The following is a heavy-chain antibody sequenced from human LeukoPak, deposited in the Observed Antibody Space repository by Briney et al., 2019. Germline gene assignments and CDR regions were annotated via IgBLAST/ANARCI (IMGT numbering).Heavy chain of an antibody. CDR1: GGSSSSHY. J-gene: IGHJ4*01. CDR2: MFDTGRT. V-gene: IGHV4-59*11. Sequence: SETLSLTCTVSGGSSSSHYWSWIRQPPGKGLEWIGYMFDTGRTKDNPSLKSRVTLSADTSKNQFSLRLSSVTAADTAVYYCATIKRGSIFGYFDFWGQGILVTVSS. CDR3: ATIKRGSIFGYFDF. D-gene: IGHD5-18*01.